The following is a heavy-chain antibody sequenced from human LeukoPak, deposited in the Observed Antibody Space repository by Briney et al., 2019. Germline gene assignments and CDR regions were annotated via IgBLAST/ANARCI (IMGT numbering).Heavy chain of an antibody. CDR1: GFTFSSYG. CDR3: ARSHIVGADDAFDI. J-gene: IGHJ3*02. Sequence: GRSLRLSCAASGFTFSSYGMHWVRQAPGKGLEWVAVIWYDGSNKYYADSVKGRFTISRDNSKNTLYLQMNSLRAEDTAVYYCARSHIVGADDAFDIWGQGTMVTVSS. CDR2: IWYDGSNK. V-gene: IGHV3-33*01. D-gene: IGHD1-26*01.